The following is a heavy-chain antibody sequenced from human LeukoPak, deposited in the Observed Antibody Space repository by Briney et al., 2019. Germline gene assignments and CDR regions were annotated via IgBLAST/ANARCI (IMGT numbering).Heavy chain of an antibody. CDR1: GLSISGQW. V-gene: IGHV3-30*18. CDR3: AKDLSTIYGDYEFDY. D-gene: IGHD4-17*01. CDR2: ISYDGSNK. J-gene: IGHJ4*02. Sequence: GESLRLSCVASGLSISGQWMNWVRQAPGKGLEWVAVISYDGSNKYYADSVKGRFTISRDNSKNTLYLQMNSLRAEDTAVYYCAKDLSTIYGDYEFDYWGQGTLVTVSS.